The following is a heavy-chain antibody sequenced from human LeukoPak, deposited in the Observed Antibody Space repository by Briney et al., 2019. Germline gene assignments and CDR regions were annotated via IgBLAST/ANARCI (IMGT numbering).Heavy chain of an antibody. CDR2: IIPIFGTA. CDR3: ARAQRAITIFGVVINGWFDP. CDR1: GGTFSSYA. J-gene: IGHJ5*02. Sequence: SVKVSCKASGGTFSSYAISWVRQAPGQGLEWMGGIIPIFGTANYAQKFQGRVTITADESTSTAYMELSSLRSEDTAVYYCARAQRAITIFGVVINGWFDPWGQGTLVTVSS. D-gene: IGHD3-3*01. V-gene: IGHV1-69*13.